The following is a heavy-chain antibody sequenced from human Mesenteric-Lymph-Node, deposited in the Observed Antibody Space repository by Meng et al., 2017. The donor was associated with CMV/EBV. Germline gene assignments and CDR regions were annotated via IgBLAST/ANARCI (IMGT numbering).Heavy chain of an antibody. Sequence: QVQLQEWGAGLLKPSVTLSLPCAVYGGSFSGYYWSWIRQPPGKGLEWIGEINHSGSTNYNPSLKSRVTISVDTSKNQFSLKLSSVTAADTAVYYCARHQRWLKSEGGFNYWGQGTLVTVSS. CDR1: GGSFSGYY. D-gene: IGHD4-23*01. J-gene: IGHJ4*02. CDR3: ARHQRWLKSEGGFNY. V-gene: IGHV4-34*01. CDR2: INHSGST.